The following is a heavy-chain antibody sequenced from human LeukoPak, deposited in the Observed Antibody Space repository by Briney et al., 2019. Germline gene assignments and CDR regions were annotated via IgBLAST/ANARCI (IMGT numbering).Heavy chain of an antibody. D-gene: IGHD3-22*01. CDR1: GFTFSSHW. CDR3: AKDLDYYDNWFDP. J-gene: IGHJ5*02. CDR2: IKQDGSER. Sequence: GGSLRLSCAASGFTFSSHWMSWVRQAPGKGLEWVANIKQDGSERPYVDSVKGRFTISRDNAKNSLYLQMNSLRAEDTAVYYCAKDLDYYDNWFDPWGQGTLVTVSS. V-gene: IGHV3-7*01.